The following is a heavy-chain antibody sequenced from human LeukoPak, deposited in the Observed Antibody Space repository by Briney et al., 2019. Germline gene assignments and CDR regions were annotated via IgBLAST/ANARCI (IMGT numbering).Heavy chain of an antibody. V-gene: IGHV4-34*01. CDR3: ASFTFGGVIVTNWFDP. Sequence: SETLSLTCAVYGGSFSGYYWSWIRQPPGKGLEWIGEINHSGSTNYNPSLKSRVTISVDTSKNQFPLKLSSVTAADTAVYYCASFTFGGVIVTNWFDPWGQGTLVTVSS. D-gene: IGHD3-16*02. J-gene: IGHJ5*02. CDR2: INHSGST. CDR1: GGSFSGYY.